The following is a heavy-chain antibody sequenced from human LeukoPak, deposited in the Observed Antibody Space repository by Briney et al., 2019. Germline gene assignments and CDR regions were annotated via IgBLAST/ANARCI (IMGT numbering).Heavy chain of an antibody. CDR2: INPNSGGT. D-gene: IGHD3-10*01. CDR3: ARGGDGSGSFGDY. V-gene: IGHV1-2*04. J-gene: IGHJ4*02. CDR1: GYTFTGYY. Sequence: ASVEVSCKASGYTFTGYYMHWVRQAPGQGLEWMGWINPNSGGTNYAQKFQGWVTMTRDTSISTAYMELSRLRSDDTAVYYCARGGDGSGSFGDYWGQGTLVTVSS.